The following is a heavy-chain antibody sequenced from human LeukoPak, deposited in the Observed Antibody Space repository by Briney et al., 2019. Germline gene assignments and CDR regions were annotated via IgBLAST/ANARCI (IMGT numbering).Heavy chain of an antibody. CDR2: IKQDGSEK. V-gene: IGHV3-7*01. D-gene: IGHD3-3*01. Sequence: GGSLRLSCAASGFTFSSYWMSWVRQAPGKGLEWVANIKQDGSEKYYVDSVKGRFTISRDNAKNSLYLQMNSLRAEDTAVYYCARDTSRFLEWSPFDYWGQGTLVTVSS. J-gene: IGHJ4*02. CDR1: GFTFSSYW. CDR3: ARDTSRFLEWSPFDY.